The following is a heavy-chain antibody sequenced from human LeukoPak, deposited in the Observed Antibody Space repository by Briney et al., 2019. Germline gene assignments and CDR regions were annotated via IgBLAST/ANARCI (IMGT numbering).Heavy chain of an antibody. CDR3: GRGGLAELGIY. J-gene: IGHJ4*02. V-gene: IGHV1-2*02. CDR2: INPNSGDT. Sequence: ASVKVSCKASRYTFTGYYMHWVRQAPGQGLEWMGWINPNSGDTNYAQKFQGRVTMTRDTSISTTYMELSRLRSDERPVYSCGRGGLAELGIYWGQGTRFPVSS. D-gene: IGHD1-14*01. CDR1: RYTFTGYY.